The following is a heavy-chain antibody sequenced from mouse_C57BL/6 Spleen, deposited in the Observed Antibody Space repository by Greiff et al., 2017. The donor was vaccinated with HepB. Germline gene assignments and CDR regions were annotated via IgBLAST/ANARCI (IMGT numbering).Heavy chain of an antibody. J-gene: IGHJ1*03. CDR3: ASYGSSYWYFDV. CDR2: INPGSGGT. Sequence: VQLQQSGAELVRPGTSVKVSCKASGYAFTNYLIEWVKQRPGQGLEWFGVINPGSGGTNYNEKFKGKATLTADKSSSTAYMQLSSLTSEDSAVYFCASYGSSYWYFDVWGTGTTVTVSS. D-gene: IGHD1-1*01. V-gene: IGHV1-54*01. CDR1: GYAFTNYL.